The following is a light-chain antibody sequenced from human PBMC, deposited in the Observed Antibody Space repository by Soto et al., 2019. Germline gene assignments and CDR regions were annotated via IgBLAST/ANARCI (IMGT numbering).Light chain of an antibody. V-gene: IGKV1-5*01. Sequence: DIQMTQSPSTLSASVGDRVTITCRASQNINTWLAWYQQKRGKAPRLLIYDASSLESGVSSRFSGSGSGAEFTLTISSLQPDDFATYYCQQYNTYSYTFGQGTKVDIK. CDR2: DAS. J-gene: IGKJ2*01. CDR3: QQYNTYSYT. CDR1: QNINTW.